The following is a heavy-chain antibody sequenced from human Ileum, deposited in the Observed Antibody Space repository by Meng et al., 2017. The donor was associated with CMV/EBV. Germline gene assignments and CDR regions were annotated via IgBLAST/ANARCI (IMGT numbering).Heavy chain of an antibody. CDR2: IHTSGTT. CDR3: AREKSSCTSSTCYGVDS. CDR1: DGSISSYY. D-gene: IGHD2-2*01. V-gene: IGHV4-4*07. J-gene: IGHJ4*02. Sequence: VQRQESGPGPVKPSETLSLTCTVSDGSISSYYWSWIRQSAGKELEWIGRIHTSGTTNYNPSLKSRVTLSLDTSKDQFSLKLTSVTAADTAVYYCAREKSSCTSSTCYGVDSWGQGTLVTVFS.